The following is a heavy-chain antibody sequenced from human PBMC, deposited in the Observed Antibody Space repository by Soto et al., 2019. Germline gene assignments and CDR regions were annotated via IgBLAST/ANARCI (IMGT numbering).Heavy chain of an antibody. V-gene: IGHV3-11*01. CDR1: GFTFSYYY. CDR3: ARDLPEHDAFDI. Sequence: GGSLRLSCAASGFTFSYYYMSWIRQAPGKGLEWVSYISSSGSTIYYADSVKGRFTISRDNAKNSLYLQMNSLRAEDTAVYYCARDLPEHDAFDIWGQGTMVAVSS. CDR2: ISSSGSTI. J-gene: IGHJ3*02.